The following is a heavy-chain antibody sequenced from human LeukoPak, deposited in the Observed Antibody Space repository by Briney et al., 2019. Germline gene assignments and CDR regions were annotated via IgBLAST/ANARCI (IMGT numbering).Heavy chain of an antibody. J-gene: IGHJ3*02. CDR3: VRDKGTIWNSRNYPLDM. CDR2: VSSDGSKA. CDR1: GFTISSYI. D-gene: IGHD1-7*01. Sequence: HPGGSLRLSCAASGFTISSYIMHWVRQTPGKGPEWVAVVSSDGSKAYHRASVQGRITISRDNSESTLFLQMNSLRGEDTAVYYCVRDKGTIWNSRNYPLDMWGRGTMVTVSS. V-gene: IGHV3-30*10.